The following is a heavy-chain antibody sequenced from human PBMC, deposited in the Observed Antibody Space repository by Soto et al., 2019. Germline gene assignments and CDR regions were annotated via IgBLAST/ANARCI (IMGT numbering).Heavy chain of an antibody. CDR2: ISGSGGGT. J-gene: IGHJ6*02. D-gene: IGHD1-26*01. CDR1: GFTFSSYA. V-gene: IGHV3-23*01. CDR3: AKVSLGATAITDYYYYGMDV. Sequence: EVQLLESGGGLVQPGGSLRLSCAASGFTFSSYAMTWVRQAPGKGLEWVSGISGSGGGTYYADSVKGRFPISRDNSKSTMYLQMNSLRGEDTAVYYCAKVSLGATAITDYYYYGMDVWGQGATVTVSS.